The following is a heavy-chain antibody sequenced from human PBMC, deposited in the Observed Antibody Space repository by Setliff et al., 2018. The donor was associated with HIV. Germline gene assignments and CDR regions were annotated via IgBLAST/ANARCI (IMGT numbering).Heavy chain of an antibody. CDR2: IHSSGST. V-gene: IGHV4-39*07. D-gene: IGHD3-10*01. Sequence: SETLSLTCTVSGDSIISSRNFWGWIRQPPGKGLEWIGNIHSSGSTYYNPSLKSRVTMSVDTSKNHFSLKLRSVTAVDTAVYYCARSALWFGEADWYFDLWGRGALVTVSS. J-gene: IGHJ2*01. CDR1: GDSIISSRNF. CDR3: ARSALWFGEADWYFDL.